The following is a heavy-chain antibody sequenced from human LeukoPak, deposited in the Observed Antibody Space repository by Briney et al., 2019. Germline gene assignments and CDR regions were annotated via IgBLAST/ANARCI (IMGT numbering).Heavy chain of an antibody. Sequence: SETLSLTCTVSGGSISSSSYYWGWIRQPAGKGLEWIGRIYTSGSTNYNPSLKSRVTMSVDTSKNQFSLKLSSVTASDTAVYYCAREPPCGGDCYYQPYYYYMDVWGKGTTVTISS. CDR2: IYTSGST. V-gene: IGHV4-61*02. J-gene: IGHJ6*03. CDR3: AREPPCGGDCYYQPYYYYMDV. D-gene: IGHD2-21*02. CDR1: GGSISSSSYY.